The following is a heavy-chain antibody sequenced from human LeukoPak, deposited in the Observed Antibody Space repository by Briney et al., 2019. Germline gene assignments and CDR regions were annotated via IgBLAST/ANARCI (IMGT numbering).Heavy chain of an antibody. Sequence: SETLSLTCTVSGGSISSGDYYWSWIRQPPGKGLEWIGYIYYSGSTYYNPSLKSRVTISVDTSKNQFSLKLSSVTAADTAVYYWPRVRVTIPTAPWGKGPLVTVSS. J-gene: IGHJ5*02. CDR1: GGSISSGDYY. D-gene: IGHD3-3*01. V-gene: IGHV4-30-4*08. CDR2: IYYSGST. CDR3: PRVRVTIPTAP.